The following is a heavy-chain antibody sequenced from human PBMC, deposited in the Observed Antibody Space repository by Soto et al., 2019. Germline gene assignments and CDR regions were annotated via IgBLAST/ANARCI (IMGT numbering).Heavy chain of an antibody. Sequence: SVKVSCKASGGTFSSYAISWVRQAPGQGLEWMGEIIPIFGTANYAQKFQGRVTITADESTSTAYMELSSLRSEDTAVYYCATGGPYYDFWSGYSKQIYYYYGMDVWG. CDR2: IIPIFGTA. J-gene: IGHJ6*02. D-gene: IGHD3-3*01. V-gene: IGHV1-69*13. CDR3: ATGGPYYDFWSGYSKQIYYYYGMDV. CDR1: GGTFSSYA.